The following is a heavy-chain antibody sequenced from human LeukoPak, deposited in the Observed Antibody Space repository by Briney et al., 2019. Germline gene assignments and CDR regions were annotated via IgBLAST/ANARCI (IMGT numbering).Heavy chain of an antibody. D-gene: IGHD2-21*02. J-gene: IGHJ3*02. CDR3: ARDPQKVYCGGDCYPAFDI. CDR1: GGTFSSYA. CDR2: IIPIFGTA. Sequence: ASVKVSCKASGGTFSSYAICWVRQAPGQGLEWMGGIIPIFGTANYAQKFQGRVTITADESTSTAYMELSSLRSEDTAVYYCARDPQKVYCGGDCYPAFDIWGQGTMVTVSS. V-gene: IGHV1-69*13.